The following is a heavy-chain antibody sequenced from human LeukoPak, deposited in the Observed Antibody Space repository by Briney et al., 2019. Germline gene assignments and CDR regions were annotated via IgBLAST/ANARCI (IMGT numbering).Heavy chain of an antibody. J-gene: IGHJ3*02. D-gene: IGHD4-17*01. CDR3: ARDGGYGDYGPDAFDI. V-gene: IGHV1-2*02. CDR2: INPNSGGT. CDR1: GYTFTGYY. Sequence: ASVKVSRKASGYTFTGYYMHWVRQAPGQGLEWMGWINPNSGGTNYAQKFQGRVTMTRDTSISTAYMELSRLRSDDTAVYYCARDGGYGDYGPDAFDIWGQGTMVTVSS.